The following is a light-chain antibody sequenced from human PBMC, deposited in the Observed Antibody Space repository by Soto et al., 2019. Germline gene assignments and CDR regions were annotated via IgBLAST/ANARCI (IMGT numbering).Light chain of an antibody. CDR1: QSVSSN. J-gene: IGKJ1*01. V-gene: IGKV3-15*01. CDR2: GAS. CDR3: QQYNNWPPWT. Sequence: EIVMKQSPATLSVSPGERATLSCRASQSVSSNLAWYQHKPCQAPRLLIYGASTRATGIPARFSGSGSGTEFTLTISGLQSEDFAVYYCQQYNNWPPWTFGQGTKVEIK.